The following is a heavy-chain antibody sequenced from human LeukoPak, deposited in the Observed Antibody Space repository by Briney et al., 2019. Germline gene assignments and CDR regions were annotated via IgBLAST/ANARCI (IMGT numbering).Heavy chain of an antibody. CDR2: IYYSGST. D-gene: IGHD2-2*02. Sequence: PSETLSLTCTVSGGSISSSSYYWGWIRQPPGKGLEWIGSIYYSGSTYYNPSLKSRVTISVDTSKNQFSLKLSSVTAADTAVYYCARGAIVVVPAAIWGFDYWGQGTLVTVSS. J-gene: IGHJ4*02. V-gene: IGHV4-39*01. CDR1: GGSISSSSYY. CDR3: ARGAIVVVPAAIWGFDY.